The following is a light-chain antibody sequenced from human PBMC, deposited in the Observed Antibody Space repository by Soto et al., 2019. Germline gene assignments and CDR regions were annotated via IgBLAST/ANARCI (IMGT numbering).Light chain of an antibody. J-gene: IGKJ2*01. CDR2: DAF. CDR1: QSVGIY. Sequence: NFLTQSPATLSLSPGERATLSCRASQSVGIYLAWYQQKPGQAPRLLIYDAFQRATGIPARISGSGSGKDFTLTISSLEPEDFAVYYCQQRSNWSPPFTFGPGTKVEMK. CDR3: QQRSNWSPPFT. V-gene: IGKV3-11*01.